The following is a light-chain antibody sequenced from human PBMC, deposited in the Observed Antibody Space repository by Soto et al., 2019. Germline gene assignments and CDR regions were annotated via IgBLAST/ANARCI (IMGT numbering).Light chain of an antibody. Sequence: AIQLTQSPSSLSASVGDRVTITCRASQGIRNDLGWYQQKPGKAPKLLIYAASSLQSGVPSRFSGSGSGTEFTLTISSLQPDDFATYYCQHYNSYSEAFGQGTKVDIK. V-gene: IGKV1-6*01. J-gene: IGKJ1*01. CDR2: AAS. CDR3: QHYNSYSEA. CDR1: QGIRND.